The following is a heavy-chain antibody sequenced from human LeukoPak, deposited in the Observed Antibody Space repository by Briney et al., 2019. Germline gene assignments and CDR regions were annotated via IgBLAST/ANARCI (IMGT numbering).Heavy chain of an antibody. Sequence: PGGSLRLSCAASGFTFSSYSMNWVRQAPGKGLEWVSSISSSSSYIYYADSVKGRFTISRDNAENSLYLQMNSLRAEDTAVYYCARDRGFEYSDTGSFDYWGQGTLVTVSS. V-gene: IGHV3-21*01. CDR3: ARDRGFEYSDTGSFDY. J-gene: IGHJ4*02. CDR2: ISSSSSYI. D-gene: IGHD6-6*01. CDR1: GFTFSSYS.